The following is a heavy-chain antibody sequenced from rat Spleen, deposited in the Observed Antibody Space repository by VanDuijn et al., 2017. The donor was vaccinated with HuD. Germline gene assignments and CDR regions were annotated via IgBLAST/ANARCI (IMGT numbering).Heavy chain of an antibody. CDR3: ATASPFAY. V-gene: IGHV5-29*01. CDR1: GFTFSDYY. J-gene: IGHJ3*01. CDR2: ISYDGITT. Sequence: EVQLVESDGGLVQPGRSLKLSCATSGFTFSDYYMAWVRQAPTKGLDWVATISYDGITTYYRDSMKGRFTVSRDNAKSTLYLQMDSLASEDTATYYCATASPFAYWGQGTLVTVSS. D-gene: IGHD3-1*01.